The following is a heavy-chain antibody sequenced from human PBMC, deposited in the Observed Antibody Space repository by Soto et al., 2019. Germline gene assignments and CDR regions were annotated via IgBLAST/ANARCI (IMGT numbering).Heavy chain of an antibody. J-gene: IGHJ4*02. Sequence: QVQLVESGGGVVQPGRSLRLSCAASGFTFSSYGMHWVRQAPGKGLDCVAGISYDGSNKYYGDFVEGRFTISRDNSKNTLYLELNSLRPEDTAVYYCAKARHYYDSSGYPVDWGQGTLVTVSS. CDR1: GFTFSSYG. CDR3: AKARHYYDSSGYPVD. D-gene: IGHD3-22*01. V-gene: IGHV3-30*18. CDR2: ISYDGSNK.